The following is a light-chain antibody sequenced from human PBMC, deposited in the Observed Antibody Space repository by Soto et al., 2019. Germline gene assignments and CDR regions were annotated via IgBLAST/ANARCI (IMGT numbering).Light chain of an antibody. CDR3: QQYGGSLT. J-gene: IGKJ4*01. Sequence: EIVLTQSPATLSLSPGERATLSCRASQSVSSSYLAWYQQKPGQAPRLLIYGASRRATDISDRFRGSGSGTDFTLTIVRLEPEDFAVYYCQQYGGSLTFGGGTKVDI. CDR1: QSVSSSY. CDR2: GAS. V-gene: IGKV3-20*01.